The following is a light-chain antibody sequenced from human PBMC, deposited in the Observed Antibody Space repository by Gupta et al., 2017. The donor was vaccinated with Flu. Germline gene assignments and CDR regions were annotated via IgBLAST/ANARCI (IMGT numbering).Light chain of an antibody. CDR3: AAWDDSLNGPV. Sequence: QSVLTQPPSVSGTPGQRVAISCSGSSSNIGNHVVNWCQQGPGKAPRLLIYYDDLRPSGVSDRFSGSKSGTSASVAINGLQSEEEADYYCAAWDDSLNGPVFGGGIKLTVL. CDR1: SSNIGNHV. V-gene: IGLV1-36*01. J-gene: IGLJ3*02. CDR2: YDD.